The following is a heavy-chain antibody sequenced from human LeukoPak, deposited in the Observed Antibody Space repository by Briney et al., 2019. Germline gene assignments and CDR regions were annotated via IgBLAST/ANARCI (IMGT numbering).Heavy chain of an antibody. V-gene: IGHV4-34*01. CDR1: GGSFSGYY. CDR3: AREAVSYYYGSGSLYYFDY. J-gene: IGHJ4*02. Sequence: PSETLSLTCAVYGGSFSGYYWSWIRQPPGKGLEWIGEINHSGSTNYNPSLKSRVTISVDTSKNQFSLKLSSVTAADTAVYYCAREAVSYYYGSGSLYYFDYWGQGTLVTVSS. D-gene: IGHD3-10*01. CDR2: INHSGST.